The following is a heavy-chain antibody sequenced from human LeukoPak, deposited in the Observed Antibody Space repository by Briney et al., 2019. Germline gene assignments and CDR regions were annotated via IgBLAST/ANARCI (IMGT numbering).Heavy chain of an antibody. D-gene: IGHD6-19*01. CDR3: ARDGSGWYNY. V-gene: IGHV3-48*03. CDR1: GFTFSSYE. J-gene: IGHJ4*02. Sequence: GSLRLSCAASGFTFSSYEMNWVRQAPGKGLEWVSYISSSGSTIYSADSVKGRFTISRDNAKNSLYLQINGLRAEDTAVYYCARDGSGWYNYWGQGILVTVSS. CDR2: ISSSGSTI.